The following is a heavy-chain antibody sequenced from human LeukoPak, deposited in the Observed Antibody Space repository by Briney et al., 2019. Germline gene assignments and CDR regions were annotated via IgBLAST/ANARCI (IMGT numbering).Heavy chain of an antibody. D-gene: IGHD1-14*01. CDR1: GGSISSGGYS. CDR3: ARAAPERFYGMDV. CDR2: IYHSGST. Sequence: SETLSLTCAVSGGSISSGGYSWSWIRQPPGKGLEWIGYIYHSGSTYYNPSLKSRVTISVDRSKNQFSLKLSSVTAADTAVYYCARAAPERFYGMDVWGQGTTVTVSS. V-gene: IGHV4-30-2*01. J-gene: IGHJ6*02.